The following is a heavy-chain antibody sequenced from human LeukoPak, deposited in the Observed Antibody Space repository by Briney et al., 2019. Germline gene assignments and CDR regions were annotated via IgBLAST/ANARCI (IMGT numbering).Heavy chain of an antibody. J-gene: IGHJ4*02. Sequence: GGSLRLSCATSGFSFSSYSMHWVRQAPGKGLEWVAVIWYEANNNYYADSVKGRFTISRDNSKHTLYLQMNSLRAEAAAVYYCASPGRAGTTLPFDYWGQRTLVTVSA. CDR3: ASPGRAGTTLPFDY. V-gene: IGHV3-33*01. CDR1: GFSFSSYS. CDR2: IWYEANNN. D-gene: IGHD1-1*01.